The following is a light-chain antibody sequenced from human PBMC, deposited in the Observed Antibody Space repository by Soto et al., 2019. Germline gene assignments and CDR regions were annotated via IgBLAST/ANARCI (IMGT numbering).Light chain of an antibody. CDR3: CSYAGISPI. CDR2: EAN. J-gene: IGLJ2*01. CDR1: SSDVGSYKL. V-gene: IGLV2-23*01. Sequence: QSALTQSASVSGSPGQSITISCTGTSSDVGSYKLVSWYQQHTGKAPKLMIYEANKRPSGVSNRFSASKSGNAASLTISGLRAEDEADYYCCSYAGISPIFGGGTKVTVL.